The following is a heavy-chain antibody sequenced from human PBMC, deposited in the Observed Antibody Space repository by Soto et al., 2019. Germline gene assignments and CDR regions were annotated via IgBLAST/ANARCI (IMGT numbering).Heavy chain of an antibody. D-gene: IGHD2-15*01. CDR3: ARGYGFDCSGGSCCSNLYCYYGMEV. J-gene: IGHJ6*02. Sequence: SETLSLTCTVSGGSISSYYWSWIRQPPGKGLEWIGYIYYSGSTNYNPSLKSRVTISVDTSKNQFSLKLSSVTAADTAVYYCARGYGFDCSGGSCCSNLYCYYGMEVWGQVTTVTVSS. CDR1: GGSISSYY. V-gene: IGHV4-59*01. CDR2: IYYSGST.